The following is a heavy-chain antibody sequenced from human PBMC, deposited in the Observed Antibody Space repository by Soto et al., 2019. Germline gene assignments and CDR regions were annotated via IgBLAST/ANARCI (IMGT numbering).Heavy chain of an antibody. CDR2: IYPGDSDT. CDR1: GYSSTSYW. CDR3: ARTYYYGSGSYNWFDP. V-gene: IGHV5-51*01. J-gene: IGHJ5*02. Sequence: GESLKISCKGSGYSSTSYWIGWVRQMPGKGLEWMGIIYPGDSDTRYSPSFQGQVTISADKSISTAYLQWSSLKASDTAMYYCARTYYYGSGSYNWFDPWGQGTLVTVSS. D-gene: IGHD3-10*01.